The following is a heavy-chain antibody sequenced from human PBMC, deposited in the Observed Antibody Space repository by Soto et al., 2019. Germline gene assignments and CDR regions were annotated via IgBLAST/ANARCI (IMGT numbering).Heavy chain of an antibody. CDR2: VYYTETT. Sequence: PSETLSLTCSLSGDSINSSDHFWGWIRQTPGKGLEWIGSVYYTETTYYNPSLKSPVTISVETSRNTFSLKVNSVTAADTGIYYCARQRVLSTNMFITSFDPWGQRTLVTVSA. J-gene: IGHJ5*02. CDR3: ARQRVLSTNMFITSFDP. D-gene: IGHD3-10*02. CDR1: GDSINSSDHF. V-gene: IGHV4-39*01.